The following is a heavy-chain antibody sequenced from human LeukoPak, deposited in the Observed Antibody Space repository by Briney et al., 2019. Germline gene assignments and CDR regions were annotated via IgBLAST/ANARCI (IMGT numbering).Heavy chain of an antibody. D-gene: IGHD1-26*01. CDR1: GFTFDDYA. J-gene: IGHJ3*02. CDR3: ARGSSGSYRTDAFDI. V-gene: IGHV3-9*01. Sequence: PGRSLRLSCAASGFTFDDYAMHWVRQAPGKGLEWVSGISWNSGSIGYADSVKGRFTISRDNAKNSLYLQMNSLRAEDTAVYYCARGSSGSYRTDAFDIWGQGTMVTVSS. CDR2: ISWNSGSI.